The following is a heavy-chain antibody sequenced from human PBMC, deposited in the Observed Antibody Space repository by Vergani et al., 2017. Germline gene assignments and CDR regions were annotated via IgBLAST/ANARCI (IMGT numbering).Heavy chain of an antibody. CDR1: GYSISSGYY. CDR3: ARNEGYCSSTSCYYWFDP. D-gene: IGHD2-2*01. CDR2: IYHSGST. J-gene: IGHJ5*02. Sequence: QVQLQESGPGLVKPSETLSLTCAVSGYSISSGYYWGWIRQPPGKGLEWIGSIYHSGSTYYNPSLKSRVTISVDTSKNQFSLKLSSVTAADTAVYYCARNEGYCSSTSCYYWFDPWGQGTLATVSS. V-gene: IGHV4-38-2*01.